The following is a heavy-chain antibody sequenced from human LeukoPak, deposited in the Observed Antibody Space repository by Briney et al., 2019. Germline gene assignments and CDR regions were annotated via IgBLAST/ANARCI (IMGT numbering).Heavy chain of an antibody. CDR1: GGSFSGYY. CDR2: IYYSGST. J-gene: IGHJ4*02. Sequence: PSETLSLTCAVYGGSFSGYYWSWLRQPPGKGLEWIGYIYYSGSTNYNPSLKSRVTISVDTSKNQFSLKLSSVTAADAAVYYCARDRYFAYWGQGTLVTVSS. V-gene: IGHV4-59*01. CDR3: ARDRYFAY.